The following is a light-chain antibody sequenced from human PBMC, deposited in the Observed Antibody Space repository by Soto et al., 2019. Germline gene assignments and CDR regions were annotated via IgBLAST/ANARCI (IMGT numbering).Light chain of an antibody. CDR2: GAY. V-gene: IGKV3-15*01. J-gene: IGKJ4*02. Sequence: EIVMAQSPATLSVSPGEGATLSCRASQTVYSNLAWYQQKPGQAPRLLIDGAYTRATGIPARFSGSGSGTEFTLTLSSLQSEDFAVYYCQQYNKWPLTFGGGTKVELK. CDR3: QQYNKWPLT. CDR1: QTVYSN.